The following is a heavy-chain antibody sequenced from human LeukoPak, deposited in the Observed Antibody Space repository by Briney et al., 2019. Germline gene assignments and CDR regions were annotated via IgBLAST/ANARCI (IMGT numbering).Heavy chain of an antibody. CDR3: ARHLLVPAPFDP. D-gene: IGHD2-2*01. V-gene: IGHV4-4*09. Sequence: SETLSLTRTVSGGSITNYYWSWIRQSPGKGLEWIGNIYSSGNTNYNPSLKSRVTMSVDTSKNHFSLKLISVTAADTAVYYCARHLLVPAPFDPWGQGTLVTVSS. CDR1: GGSITNYY. CDR2: IYSSGNT. J-gene: IGHJ5*02.